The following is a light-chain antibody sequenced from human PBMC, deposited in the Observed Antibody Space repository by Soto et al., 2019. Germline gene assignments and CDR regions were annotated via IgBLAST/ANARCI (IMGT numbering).Light chain of an antibody. CDR3: QTWGTGIHVV. Sequence: QLVRTQSPSASASLGASVKLTCSRSSGHSSYAIAWHQQQPEKGPRYLMKVDSDGSHTKGDGIPDRFSGSSSGPERYLHISSLQSEDEADYYCQTWGTGIHVVFGGGTKLTVL. CDR1: SGHSSYA. J-gene: IGLJ2*01. V-gene: IGLV4-69*01. CDR2: VDSDGSH.